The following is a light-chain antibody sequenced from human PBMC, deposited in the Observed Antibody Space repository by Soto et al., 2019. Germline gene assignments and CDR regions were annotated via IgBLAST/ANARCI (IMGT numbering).Light chain of an antibody. V-gene: IGKV1-5*03. CDR3: QQYNSYSQA. CDR1: QTISSW. J-gene: IGKJ1*01. Sequence: DIQMTQAPSTLSGSVGDRVTITCRASQTISSWLAWYQQKPGKAPKLLIYKASTLKSGVPSRFSGSGSGTEFTLTISSLQRDDFATYYCQQYNSYSQAFGEGTKVEL. CDR2: KAS.